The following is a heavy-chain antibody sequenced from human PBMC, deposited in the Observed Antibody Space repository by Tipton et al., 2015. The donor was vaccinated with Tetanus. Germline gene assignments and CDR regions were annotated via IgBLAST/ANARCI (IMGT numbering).Heavy chain of an antibody. CDR2: IYYSGST. CDR3: ARVDDSSGYYPSNWYFDL. CDR1: GGSISSYY. V-gene: IGHV4-59*12. D-gene: IGHD3-22*01. Sequence: TLSLTCTVSGGSISSYYWSWIRQPPGKGLEWIGYIYYSGSTNYNPSLKSRVTISVDRSKNQFSLKLSSVTAADTAVYYCARVDDSSGYYPSNWYFDLWGRGTLVTVSS. J-gene: IGHJ2*01.